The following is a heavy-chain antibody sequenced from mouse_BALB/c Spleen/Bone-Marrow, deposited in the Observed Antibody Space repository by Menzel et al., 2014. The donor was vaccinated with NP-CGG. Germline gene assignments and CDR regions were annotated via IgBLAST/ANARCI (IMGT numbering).Heavy chain of an antibody. J-gene: IGHJ1*01. CDR2: IRNKANGYTT. D-gene: IGHD2-14*01. Sequence: EVKLQESGGGLVQPGGSLRLSCAPSGFTFTDYYMSWVRQPPGKALEWLGFIRNKANGYTTEYSASVKGRFTISRDNSQSILYLQMNTLRAEDSATYYCARDEKVRIYWYFDVWGAGTTVTVSS. V-gene: IGHV7-3*02. CDR3: ARDEKVRIYWYFDV. CDR1: GFTFTDYY.